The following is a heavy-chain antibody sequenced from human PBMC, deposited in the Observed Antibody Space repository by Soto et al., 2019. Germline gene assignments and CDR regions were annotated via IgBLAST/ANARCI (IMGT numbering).Heavy chain of an antibody. Sequence: SETLSLTCTVSGGSISSYYWSWIRQPAGKGLEWIGRIYTSGSTNYNPSLKSRVTMSVDTSKNQFSLKLSSVTAADTAVYYCATTLYSSSSGWFDPWGKGTLVTVSS. V-gene: IGHV4-4*07. D-gene: IGHD6-6*01. CDR3: ATTLYSSSSGWFDP. J-gene: IGHJ5*02. CDR1: GGSISSYY. CDR2: IYTSGST.